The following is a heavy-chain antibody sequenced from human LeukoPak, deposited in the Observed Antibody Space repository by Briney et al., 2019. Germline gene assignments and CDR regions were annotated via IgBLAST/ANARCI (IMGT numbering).Heavy chain of an antibody. CDR2: ISAYNGNT. Sequence: ASVKVSCKASGYTLTSYGINWVRQAPGQGLEWMGWISAYNGNTQYVEKFQGRVTMTTDTSTSTAYMELRSLRSDDTAVYYCARDEPIVVLAFLDYWGQGTLVTVSS. D-gene: IGHD2-2*01. J-gene: IGHJ4*02. CDR1: GYTLTSYG. CDR3: ARDEPIVVLAFLDY. V-gene: IGHV1-18*01.